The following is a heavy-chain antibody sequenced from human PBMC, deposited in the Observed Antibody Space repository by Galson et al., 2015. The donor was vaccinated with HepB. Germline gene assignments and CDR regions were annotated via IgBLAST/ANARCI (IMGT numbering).Heavy chain of an antibody. CDR1: GFTFSSYS. CDR3: ARDYYGSGSYYNPLDPGTPFDY. Sequence: SLRLSCAASGFTFSSYSMNWVRQAPGKGLEWVSSISSSSSYIYYADSVKGRFTISRDNAKNSLYLQMNSLRAEDTAVYYCARDYYGSGSYYNPLDPGTPFDYWGQGTLVTVSS. J-gene: IGHJ4*01. D-gene: IGHD3-10*01. CDR2: ISSSSSYI. V-gene: IGHV3-21*01.